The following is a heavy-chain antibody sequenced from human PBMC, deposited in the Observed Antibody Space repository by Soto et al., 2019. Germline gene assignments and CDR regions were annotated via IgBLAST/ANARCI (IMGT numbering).Heavy chain of an antibody. CDR2: IWYDGSNK. CDR1: GFTFSSYG. Sequence: GVSLRLSCAASGFTFSSYGMHWVRQAPGKGPEWVAVIWYDGSNKYYADSVKGRFTISRDNSKNTLYLQMNSLRAEDTAVYYCGRKGRTIAAAGQYYYYYYVMDVWGQGTTVTVSS. D-gene: IGHD6-13*01. CDR3: GRKGRTIAAAGQYYYYYYVMDV. J-gene: IGHJ6*02. V-gene: IGHV3-33*01.